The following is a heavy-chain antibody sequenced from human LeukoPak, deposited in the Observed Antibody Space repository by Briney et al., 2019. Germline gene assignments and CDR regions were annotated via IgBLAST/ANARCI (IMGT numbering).Heavy chain of an antibody. V-gene: IGHV1-2*02. CDR3: ARVGGIVVVTAMVFDP. CDR2: INPNSGGT. J-gene: IGHJ5*02. Sequence: ASVKVSCKASGYTFTGYYMHWVRQAPGQGLEWMGWINPNSGGTNYAQKFQGRVTMTRDTSISTAYMELSRLRSDDTAVYYCARVGGIVVVTAMVFDPWGQGTLVTASS. CDR1: GYTFTGYY. D-gene: IGHD2-21*02.